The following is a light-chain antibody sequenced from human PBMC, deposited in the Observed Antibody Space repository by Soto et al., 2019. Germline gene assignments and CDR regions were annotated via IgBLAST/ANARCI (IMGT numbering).Light chain of an antibody. CDR1: SSDVGGYNY. CDR2: DVS. V-gene: IGLV2-14*01. J-gene: IGLJ1*01. CDR3: SSYTSSSTRV. Sequence: QSALTQPAPVSGSPGQSITISCTGTSSDVGGYNYVSWYQQHPGKAPKLMIYDVSNRPSGVSNRFSGSKSANTASLTISGLQAEDEADYYCSSYTSSSTRVFGTGTKLTVL.